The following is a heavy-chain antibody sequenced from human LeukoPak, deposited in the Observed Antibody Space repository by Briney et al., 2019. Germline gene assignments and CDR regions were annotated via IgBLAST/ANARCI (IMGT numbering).Heavy chain of an antibody. Sequence: GGSLRLSCAPSGFIFSGYGMHWVRQAPGKGLEWLSGVSYDGSEDDYADSVKGRFTISRDNSKNTLYLQMNSLRAEDTAVCYCARNAGEGYNWYFDLWGRGTLVTVSS. CDR2: VSYDGSED. V-gene: IGHV3-33*05. J-gene: IGHJ2*01. CDR3: ARNAGEGYNWYFDL. D-gene: IGHD5-18*01. CDR1: GFIFSGYG.